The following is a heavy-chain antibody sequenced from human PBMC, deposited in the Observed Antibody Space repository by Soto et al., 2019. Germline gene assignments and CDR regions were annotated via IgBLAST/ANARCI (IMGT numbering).Heavy chain of an antibody. CDR1: GGSISSGGYS. CDR3: ARSQTTVTFYDY. J-gene: IGHJ4*02. Sequence: SETLSLTCAVSGGSISSGGYSWSWIRQPPGKGLEWIGYIYHSGSTYYNPSLKSRVTISVDRSKNQFSLKLSSVTAADTAVYYCARSQTTVTFYDYWGQGTLVTGSS. V-gene: IGHV4-30-2*01. D-gene: IGHD4-17*01. CDR2: IYHSGST.